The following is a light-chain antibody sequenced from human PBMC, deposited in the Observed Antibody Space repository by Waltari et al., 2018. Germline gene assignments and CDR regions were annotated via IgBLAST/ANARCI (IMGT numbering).Light chain of an antibody. V-gene: IGLV5-45*03. CDR3: MIWDSSAWV. J-gene: IGLJ3*02. CDR2: YRADSDK. CDR1: SGIDVGTYR. Sequence: QAVLTQPSSLSASPGASASLTCTLRSGIDVGTYRIYWYQQKPGSPPHYLLRYRADSDKQQGSGVPSRFFGSKDASANAVILLISGLQSDDEADYYCMIWDSSAWVFGGGTKLTVL.